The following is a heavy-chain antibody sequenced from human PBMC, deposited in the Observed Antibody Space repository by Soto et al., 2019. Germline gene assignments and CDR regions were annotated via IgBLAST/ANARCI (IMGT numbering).Heavy chain of an antibody. CDR1: GGSISSGGYY. Sequence: TSETLSLTCTVSGGSISSGGYYWYWIRQHPGKGLEWIGYIYYSGTTYYDTSLQSRVTISIDTSKNQFSLKLSSVTATDTAVYYCASQHYYDSSGYYVVYWGQGTLVTVSS. D-gene: IGHD3-22*01. CDR2: IYYSGTT. V-gene: IGHV4-39*01. J-gene: IGHJ4*02. CDR3: ASQHYYDSSGYYVVY.